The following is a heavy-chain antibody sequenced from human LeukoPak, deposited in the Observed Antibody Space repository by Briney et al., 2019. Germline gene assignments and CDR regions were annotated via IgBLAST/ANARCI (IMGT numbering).Heavy chain of an antibody. Sequence: GGSLRLSCAASGLRFSDYYVSWIRQAPGKGLQWVSYISSGGDIMHYADSVKGRFTSSRDNAKNSLFLRMNSLRAEDTAVYYCARDRDPGYYDTNGYRRVNAFDIWGQGTMVTVSS. CDR2: ISSGGDIM. CDR1: GLRFSDYY. D-gene: IGHD3-22*01. J-gene: IGHJ3*02. V-gene: IGHV3-11*01. CDR3: ARDRDPGYYDTNGYRRVNAFDI.